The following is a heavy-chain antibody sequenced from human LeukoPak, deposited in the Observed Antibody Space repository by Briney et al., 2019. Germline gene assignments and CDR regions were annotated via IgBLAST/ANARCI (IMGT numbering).Heavy chain of an antibody. V-gene: IGHV3-9*03. D-gene: IGHD5-18*01. J-gene: IGHJ4*02. CDR1: GFTFDDYA. Sequence: PGGSLRLSCAASGFTFDDYAMHSVRQAPGKGLEWVSGISWNSGSIGYADSVKGRFTISRDNAKSTLYLQMNSLRADDMALYYCTRASGYSSGAVDYWGQGTLVTVSS. CDR2: ISWNSGSI. CDR3: TRASGYSSGAVDY.